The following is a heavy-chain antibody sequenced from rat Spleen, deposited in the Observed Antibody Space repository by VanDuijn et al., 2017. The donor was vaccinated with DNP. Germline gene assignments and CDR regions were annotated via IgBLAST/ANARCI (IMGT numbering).Heavy chain of an antibody. V-gene: IGHV5-17*01. J-gene: IGHJ3*01. Sequence: EVQLVESGGGVVQPGRSLKLSCAASGFTFSDYAMVWVRQDPKKGLEWVATISYDGRRTYYRDSVKGRFTISRDSAKSTLYLQMDSLRSEDTATYYCARHEEQPWFAYWGQGTLVTVSS. D-gene: IGHD1-5*01. CDR1: GFTFSDYA. CDR2: ISYDGRRT. CDR3: ARHEEQPWFAY.